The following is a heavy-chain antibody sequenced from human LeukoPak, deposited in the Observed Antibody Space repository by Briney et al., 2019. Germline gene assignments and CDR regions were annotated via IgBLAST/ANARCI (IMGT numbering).Heavy chain of an antibody. CDR2: INHSGST. CDR3: ARSPSGYGDRSYYFDY. CDR1: GGSFSGYY. D-gene: IGHD4-17*01. V-gene: IGHV4-34*01. J-gene: IGHJ4*02. Sequence: SETLSLTCAVYGGSFSGYYWSWIRQPPGKGLEWIGEINHSGSTNYNPPLKSRVTISVDTSKNQFSLKLGSVTAADTAVYYCARSPSGYGDRSYYFDYWGQGTLVTVSS.